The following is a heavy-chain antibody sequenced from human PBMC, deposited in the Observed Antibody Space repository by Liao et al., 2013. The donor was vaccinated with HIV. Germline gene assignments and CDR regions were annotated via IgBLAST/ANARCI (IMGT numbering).Heavy chain of an antibody. CDR3: ARGRLITVFGVAGLFDH. D-gene: IGHD3-3*01. J-gene: IGHJ4*02. CDR2: IYYGGNT. V-gene: IGHV4-39*07. Sequence: QWQLQESGPGLLKPSQTLSLTCTVSGGSISSSPYYWGWIRQPPGKGLEWIGTIYYGGNTYYSPSLKSRVSMSVDTSKNQISLNLTSVTAADTAVYYCARGRLITVFGVAGLFDHWGQGRLVTVSS. CDR1: GGSISSSPYY.